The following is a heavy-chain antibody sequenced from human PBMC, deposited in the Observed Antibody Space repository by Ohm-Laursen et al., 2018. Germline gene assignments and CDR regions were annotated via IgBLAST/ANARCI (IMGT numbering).Heavy chain of an antibody. CDR3: GRAYTI. Sequence: GTLSLTCAVYGGSFSGYSWTWIRQPPGKGLEWIGEISHSGSTNYNASLKSRVTLSLDTSKNPFSLNLKSVTAADTAVYYCGRAYTIWGQGTLVTVSS. V-gene: IGHV4-34*01. CDR2: ISHSGST. CDR1: GGSFSGYS. D-gene: IGHD3-16*01. J-gene: IGHJ4*02.